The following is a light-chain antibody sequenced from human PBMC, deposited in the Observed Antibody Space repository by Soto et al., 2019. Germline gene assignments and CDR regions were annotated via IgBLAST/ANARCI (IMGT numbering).Light chain of an antibody. CDR2: EVG. V-gene: IGLV2-14*01. CDR3: CSYASGSIYV. Sequence: QSALTQPASVSGSPGQSITISCTGTSSDVGAFNYVSWYLQYPGKAPKLMIYEVGNRPSGVSNRFSGSKSGNTASLIISGLQAEDEVDYYCCSYASGSIYVFGTGTKVTVL. CDR1: SSDVGAFNY. J-gene: IGLJ1*01.